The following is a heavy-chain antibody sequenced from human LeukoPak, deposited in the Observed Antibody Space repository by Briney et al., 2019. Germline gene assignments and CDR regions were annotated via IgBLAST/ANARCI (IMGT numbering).Heavy chain of an antibody. V-gene: IGHV3-30*03. CDR1: GFTFSTYG. J-gene: IGHJ6*03. D-gene: IGHD3-10*01. Sequence: GRFLRLSCAASGFTFSTYGMHWVRQVPCKGLEWVAVISYDGSNKYYADSVKGRFTISRDNSKNTLYLQMNSLRAEDTAVYYCARDGFRYYGSGRTPYYYYMDVWGKGTTVTVSS. CDR3: ARDGFRYYGSGRTPYYYYMDV. CDR2: ISYDGSNK.